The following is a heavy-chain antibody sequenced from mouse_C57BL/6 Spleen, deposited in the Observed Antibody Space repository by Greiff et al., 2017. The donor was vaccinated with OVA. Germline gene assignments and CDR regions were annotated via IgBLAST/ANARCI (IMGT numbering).Heavy chain of an antibody. CDR2: IYPGDGDT. D-gene: IGHD6-1*01. Sequence: VQLQQSGAELVKPGASVKISCKASGYAFSSYWMNWVKQRPGKGLEWIGQIYPGDGDTNYNGKFKGKATLTADKSSSTAYMQLSILTSEDSAVYFCARGKPTLYYFDYWGQGTTLTVSS. V-gene: IGHV1-80*01. CDR1: GYAFSSYW. CDR3: ARGKPTLYYFDY. J-gene: IGHJ2*01.